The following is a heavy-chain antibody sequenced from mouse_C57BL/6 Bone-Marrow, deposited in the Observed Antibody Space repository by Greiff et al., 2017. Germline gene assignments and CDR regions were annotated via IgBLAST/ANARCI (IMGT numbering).Heavy chain of an antibody. CDR2: INPNYGTT. V-gene: IGHV1-39*01. CDR3: ARSGLEGGWDY. CDR1: GYSFTDYN. J-gene: IGHJ2*01. Sequence: EVKLQESGPELVKPGASVKISCKASGYSFTDYNMNWVKQSNGKSLEWIGVINPNYGTTSYNQKFKGKATLTVDQASSTAYMQLNSLTSEDSAVYYWARSGLEGGWDYWGQGTTLTVSS. D-gene: IGHD3-3*01.